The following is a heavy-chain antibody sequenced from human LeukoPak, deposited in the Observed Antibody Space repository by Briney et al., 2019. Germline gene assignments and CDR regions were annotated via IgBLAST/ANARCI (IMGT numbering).Heavy chain of an antibody. J-gene: IGHJ4*02. CDR1: GFTFSSYG. CDR3: AKGHTDSGTGFDC. D-gene: IGHD4-17*01. V-gene: IGHV3-23*01. Sequence: GGSLRLSCAASGFTFSSYGMRWVRQAPGKGLEWVSGISGSGGTTYYADSVKGRFTISRDNSKNILYLQMNTLRVDDAAVYYCAKGHTDSGTGFDCWGQGTLVTVSS. CDR2: ISGSGGTT.